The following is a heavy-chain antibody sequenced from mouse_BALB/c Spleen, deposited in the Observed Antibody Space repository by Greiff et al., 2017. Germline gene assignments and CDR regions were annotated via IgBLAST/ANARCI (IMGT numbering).Heavy chain of an antibody. CDR2: ISYSGST. Sequence: EVKLEESGPGLVKPSQSLSLTCTVTGYSITSDYAWNWIRQFPGNKLEWMGYISYSGSTSYNPSLKSRISITRDTSKNQFFLQLNSVTTEDTATYYCARSKYGNQFAYWGQGTLVTVSA. CDR1: GYSITSDYA. D-gene: IGHD2-10*02. J-gene: IGHJ3*01. V-gene: IGHV3-2*02. CDR3: ARSKYGNQFAY.